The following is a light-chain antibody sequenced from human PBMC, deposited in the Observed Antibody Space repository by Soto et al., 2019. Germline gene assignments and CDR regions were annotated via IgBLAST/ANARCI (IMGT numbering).Light chain of an antibody. CDR2: EVS. Sequence: QSALTQPASVSGSPGQSITISCTGTSSDVGGYNYVSWYQQHPGKAPKLMIYEVSNRPSGVSNHFSGSKSGNTASLTISGLRAEDEADYYCSSYTSSSTRVFGTGTKVT. CDR3: SSYTSSSTRV. V-gene: IGLV2-14*01. CDR1: SSDVGGYNY. J-gene: IGLJ1*01.